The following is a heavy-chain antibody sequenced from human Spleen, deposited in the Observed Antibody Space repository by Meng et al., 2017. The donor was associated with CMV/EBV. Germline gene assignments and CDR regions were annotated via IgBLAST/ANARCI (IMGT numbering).Heavy chain of an antibody. V-gene: IGHV3-43D*03. D-gene: IGHD6-19*01. J-gene: IGHJ3*02. Sequence: LSLTWATSGFTFDEYAMHWVRQAPGKGLEWVSFINWDGTATYYADSVRGRFTISRDNNKHSLYLQINSLKIEDAALYFCAKDTDSSNFYAFDIWGQGTMVTVSS. CDR2: INWDGTAT. CDR1: GFTFDEYA. CDR3: AKDTDSSNFYAFDI.